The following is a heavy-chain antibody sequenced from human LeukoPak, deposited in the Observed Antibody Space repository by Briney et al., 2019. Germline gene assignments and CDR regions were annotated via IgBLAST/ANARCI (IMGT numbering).Heavy chain of an antibody. CDR2: IYSGGST. D-gene: IGHD5-12*01. CDR1: GFTVSSNY. V-gene: IGHV3-53*04. Sequence: GGPLRLSCAASGFTVSSNYMSWVRQAPGKGLEWVSVIYSGGSTYYADSVKGRFTISRHNSKNTLYLQMNSLRAEDTAVYYCARRSYSGYDSLSGMDVWGQGTTVTVSS. J-gene: IGHJ6*02. CDR3: ARRSYSGYDSLSGMDV.